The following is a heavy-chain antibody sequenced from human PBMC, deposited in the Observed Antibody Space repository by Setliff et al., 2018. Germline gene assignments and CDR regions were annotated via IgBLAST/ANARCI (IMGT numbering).Heavy chain of an antibody. Sequence: EASVKVSCKASGYTFTSYGISWVRQAPGQGLEWMGWISAYNGYIIYAQKFQGRVTMTTDTSTSTAYMEVRRLRSDDTAIYYCARAPSTVVVPATVHSFDPWGQGTLVTVS. CDR3: ARAPSTVVVPATVHSFDP. D-gene: IGHD2-2*01. J-gene: IGHJ5*02. V-gene: IGHV1-18*01. CDR1: GYTFTSYG. CDR2: ISAYNGYI.